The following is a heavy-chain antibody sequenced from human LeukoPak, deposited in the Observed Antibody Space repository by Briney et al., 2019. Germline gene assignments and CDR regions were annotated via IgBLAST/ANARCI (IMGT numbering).Heavy chain of an antibody. J-gene: IGHJ6*03. CDR2: ISSSSSYI. D-gene: IGHD6-25*01. CDR3: ARVTLGGLNYYYMDV. Sequence: GVSLRLSCAASGFTFSSYSMNWVRQAPGKGLEWVSSISSSSSYIYYPDSVKGRFTISRDNAKNSLYLQMNSLRAEDTAVYYCARVTLGGLNYYYMDVWGKGTTVTVSS. CDR1: GFTFSSYS. V-gene: IGHV3-21*01.